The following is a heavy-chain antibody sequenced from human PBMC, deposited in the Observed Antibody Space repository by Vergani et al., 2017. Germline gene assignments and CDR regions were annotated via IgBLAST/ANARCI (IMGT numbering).Heavy chain of an antibody. V-gene: IGHV5-51*01. CDR3: ARXRVWYSSSWYSTANWFDP. J-gene: IGHJ5*02. CDR2: IYPGDSDT. Sequence: EVQLVQSGAEVKKPGESLKISCKGSGYSFTSYWIGWVRQMPGKGLEWMGIIYPGDSDTRYSPSFQGQVTISADKSISTAYLQWSSLKASDTAMYYCARXRVWYSSSWYSTANWFDPWGQGTLVTVSS. D-gene: IGHD6-13*01. CDR1: GYSFTSYW.